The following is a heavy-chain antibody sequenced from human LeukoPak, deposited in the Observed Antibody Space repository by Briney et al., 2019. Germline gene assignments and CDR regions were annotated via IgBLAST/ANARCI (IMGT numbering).Heavy chain of an antibody. V-gene: IGHV3-30*04. Sequence: GGSLRLSCAASGFSFSSYALHWVRQAPGKGLEWVAVISYDGSYKSHPDSVKGRFTISRDNSKSTLYLQMNSLRAEDTAMYYCARGQRAHVEWSNYMDVWGKGTTVTVSS. D-gene: IGHD3-3*01. J-gene: IGHJ6*03. CDR2: ISYDGSYK. CDR3: ARGQRAHVEWSNYMDV. CDR1: GFSFSSYA.